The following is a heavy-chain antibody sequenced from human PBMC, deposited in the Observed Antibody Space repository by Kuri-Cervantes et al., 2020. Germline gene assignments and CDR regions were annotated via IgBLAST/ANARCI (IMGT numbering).Heavy chain of an antibody. CDR3: AGRCLERHGYNFAL. V-gene: IGHV3-9*01. J-gene: IGHJ4*02. CDR2: ISWNSNSV. Sequence: SLKISCAASKFIFDNYAMHWVRQAPGRGLEWVSRISWNSNSVDYADSVKGRFTISRDNAKNSLYLQMNSLRPEDTAVYYCAGRCLERHGYNFALWGQGTLVTVSS. D-gene: IGHD5-24*01. CDR1: KFIFDNYA.